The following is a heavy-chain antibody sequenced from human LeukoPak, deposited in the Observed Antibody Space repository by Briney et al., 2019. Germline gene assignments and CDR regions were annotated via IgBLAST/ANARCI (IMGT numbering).Heavy chain of an antibody. CDR2: ISGSGGST. V-gene: IGHV3-23*01. CDR1: GFTFSSYA. J-gene: IGHJ4*02. Sequence: GGSLRLSCAASGFTFSSYAMSWVRQAPGKGLEWVSAISGSGGSTYYADSVKGRFTISRDNSKNTLYLQMNSLRAEDTAVYYCVKVPRCGGDCYWRGYYFDYWGQGTLVTVSS. CDR3: VKVPRCGGDCYWRGYYFDY. D-gene: IGHD2-21*01.